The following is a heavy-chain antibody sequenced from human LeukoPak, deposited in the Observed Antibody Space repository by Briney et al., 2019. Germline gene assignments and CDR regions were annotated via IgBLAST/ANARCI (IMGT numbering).Heavy chain of an antibody. D-gene: IGHD4/OR15-4a*01. CDR1: GFTFSSYA. V-gene: IGHV3-21*04. CDR3: VRIPNGANFPNWFDP. Sequence: PGGSLRLSCAASGFTFSSYAMNWVRRAPGKGLEWVSSISGNGNDMNYGDSVKGRFTISRDNTRNSLYLQMDSLRVEDTAIYYCVRIPNGANFPNWFDPWGQGTLVTVSS. CDR2: ISGNGNDM. J-gene: IGHJ5*02.